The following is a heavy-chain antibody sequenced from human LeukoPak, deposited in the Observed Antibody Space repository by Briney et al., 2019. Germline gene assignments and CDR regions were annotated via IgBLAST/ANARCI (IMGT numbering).Heavy chain of an antibody. CDR1: GFTFTAYW. J-gene: IGHJ4*02. D-gene: IGHD6-6*01. Sequence: ASVKVSCKASGFTFTAYWMHWVRQAPGQGLEWMGWISAYNGNTNYAQKLQGRVTMTTDTSTSTAYMELRSLRSDDTAVYYCARVAYSSSSGFGYWGQGTLVTVSS. CDR2: ISAYNGNT. CDR3: ARVAYSSSSGFGY. V-gene: IGHV1-18*04.